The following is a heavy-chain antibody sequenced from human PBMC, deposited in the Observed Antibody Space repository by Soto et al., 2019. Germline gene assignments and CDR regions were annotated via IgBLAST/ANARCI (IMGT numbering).Heavy chain of an antibody. CDR1: GGSFSGYY. V-gene: IGHV4-34*01. J-gene: IGHJ4*02. CDR2: INHSGST. CDR3: ARAGGYCSSTSCYALDY. Sequence: PSETLSLTCAVYGGSFSGYYWSWIRQPPGKGLEWIGEINHSGSTNYNPSLKSRVTISVDTSKNQFSLKLSSVTAADTAVYYCARAGGYCSSTSCYALDYWGQGTLVTVSS. D-gene: IGHD2-2*01.